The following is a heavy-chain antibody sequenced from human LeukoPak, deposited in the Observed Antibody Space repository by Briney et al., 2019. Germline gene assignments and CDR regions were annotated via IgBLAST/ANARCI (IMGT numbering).Heavy chain of an antibody. V-gene: IGHV3-23*03. D-gene: IGHD6-13*01. J-gene: IGHJ4*02. CDR1: GFIFRSYA. CDR2: IYIDGTT. Sequence: GGSLRLSCVGSGFIFRSYAVTWVRQAPGKGLEWISVIYIDGTTYYADSVKGRFTISRDQANNTLYLQMNTLRDEDTAVYYCARGPRYSFYWGQGTLVSVSS. CDR3: ARGPRYSFY.